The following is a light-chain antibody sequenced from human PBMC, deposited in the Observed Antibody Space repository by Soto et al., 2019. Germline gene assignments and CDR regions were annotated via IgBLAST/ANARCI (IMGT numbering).Light chain of an antibody. CDR3: QHYNNWPT. CDR1: QSVLNN. Sequence: EIVMTQSPATLSVSPGERATLSCRASQSVLNNLAWYQQKPGQAPRLLIYGASTRATGIPARFGGSGSGTEFTLTISGLQSEDFAVYYCQHYNNWPTFGQGTKVDIK. V-gene: IGKV3-15*01. CDR2: GAS. J-gene: IGKJ1*01.